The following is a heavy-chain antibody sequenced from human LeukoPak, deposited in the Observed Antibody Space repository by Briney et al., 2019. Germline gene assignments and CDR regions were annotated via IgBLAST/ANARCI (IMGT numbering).Heavy chain of an antibody. V-gene: IGHV3-53*05. D-gene: IGHD6-19*01. Sequence: AGGSLRLSCTVSGFTVSSNSMSWVRQAPGKGLEWVSFIYSDNTHYSDSVKGRFTISRDNSKNTLYLQMNSLRAEDTAVYYCASKQWLSLNWFDPWGQGTLVTVSS. CDR3: ASKQWLSLNWFDP. J-gene: IGHJ5*02. CDR1: GFTVSSNS. CDR2: IYSDNT.